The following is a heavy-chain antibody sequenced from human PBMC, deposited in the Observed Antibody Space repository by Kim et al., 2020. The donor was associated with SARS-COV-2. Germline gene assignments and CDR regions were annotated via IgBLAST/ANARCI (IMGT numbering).Heavy chain of an antibody. D-gene: IGHD3-22*01. CDR1: GGTFSSYA. J-gene: IGHJ4*02. Sequence: SVKVSCKASGGTFSSYAISWVRQAPGQGLEWMGGIIPIFGTANYAQKFQGRVTITADESTSTAYMELSSLRSEDTAVYYCARVYDRGREDFDYWGQGTLVTVSS. CDR3: ARVYDRGREDFDY. V-gene: IGHV1-69*13. CDR2: IIPIFGTA.